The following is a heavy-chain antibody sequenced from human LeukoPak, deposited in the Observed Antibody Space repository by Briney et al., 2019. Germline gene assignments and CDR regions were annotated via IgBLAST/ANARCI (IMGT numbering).Heavy chain of an antibody. V-gene: IGHV4-34*01. D-gene: IGHD6-19*01. Sequence: SETLSLTCAVYGRSFSGYYWSWIRQPPGKGLEWIGEINQSGGTNYNPSLKSRVTISVDTSKNQFSLKLSSVTAADTAVYYCARHVLGIAVAGRVFDIWGQGTMVTVSS. CDR2: INQSGGT. CDR1: GRSFSGYY. J-gene: IGHJ3*02. CDR3: ARHVLGIAVAGRVFDI.